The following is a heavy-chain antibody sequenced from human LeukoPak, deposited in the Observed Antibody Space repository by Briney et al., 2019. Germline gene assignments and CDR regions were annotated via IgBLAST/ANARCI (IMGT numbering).Heavy chain of an antibody. V-gene: IGHV3-23*01. CDR2: ISGSGGGP. CDR3: ATRGVVIRFILVGFHREAYYFDS. CDR1: GITLRNYG. J-gene: IGHJ4*02. D-gene: IGHD3-10*01. Sequence: GGSLRLTCSVSGITLRNYGMSSLRQAPGEWLEWVAGISGSGGGPNYTDSRKGRLTISRDNAKNILYLQMNNLRAEDTAVYFCATRGVVIRFILVGFHREAYYFDSWGQGALVTVSS.